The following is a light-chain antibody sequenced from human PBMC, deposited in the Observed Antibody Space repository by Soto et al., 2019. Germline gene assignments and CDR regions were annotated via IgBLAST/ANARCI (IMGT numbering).Light chain of an antibody. Sequence: QSVLTQPPSVSGAPGQRVTISCTGSSSNIGAGYEVHWYQQLPGTAPKLLIYGNSNRPSGVPDRFSGSKSGTSASLAITGLQAEEEAEYYCQSYDSSLSGYVVFGGGTKLTVL. CDR3: QSYDSSLSGYVV. CDR1: SSNIGAGYE. V-gene: IGLV1-40*01. J-gene: IGLJ2*01. CDR2: GNS.